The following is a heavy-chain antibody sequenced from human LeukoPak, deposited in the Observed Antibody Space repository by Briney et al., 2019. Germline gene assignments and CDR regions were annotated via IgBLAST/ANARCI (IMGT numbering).Heavy chain of an antibody. V-gene: IGHV4-59*01. Sequence: SETLSLTCTVSGGSIRTYFWTWLRQPPGKGLEWIGYIDDRGNTNYNPSLKSRVTISADTSKNQFSLKLNSLTTADTAVYYCTRGAGWLIDYWGQGILVTVSS. CDR1: GGSIRTYF. D-gene: IGHD3-16*01. CDR3: TRGAGWLIDY. CDR2: IDDRGNT. J-gene: IGHJ4*02.